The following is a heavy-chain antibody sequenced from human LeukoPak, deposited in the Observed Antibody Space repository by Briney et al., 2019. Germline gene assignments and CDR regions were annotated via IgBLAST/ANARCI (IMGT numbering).Heavy chain of an antibody. J-gene: IGHJ4*02. V-gene: IGHV4-39*02. CDR1: GGSISSSSYS. CDR3: AREITSGDYSDY. D-gene: IGHD3-16*01. Sequence: SETLSLTCTVSGGSISSSSYSWGWIRQPPGKGLEWIGSIYYSGSTYYNPSLKSRVTISVDTSKNQFSLKLSSVTAADTAVYYCAREITSGDYSDYWGQGTLVTVSS. CDR2: IYYSGST.